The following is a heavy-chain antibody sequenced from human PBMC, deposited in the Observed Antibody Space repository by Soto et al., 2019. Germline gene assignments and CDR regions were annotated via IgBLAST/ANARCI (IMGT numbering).Heavy chain of an antibody. D-gene: IGHD3-22*01. J-gene: IGHJ3*02. V-gene: IGHV1-18*01. CDR3: ARDLWYYYDSSGSRDAFDI. Sequence: GASVKVSCKASGYTFTSYGISWVRQAPGQGLEWMGWISAYNGNTNYAQKLQGRVTMTTDTSTSTAYMELRSLRSDDTAVYYCARDLWYYYDSSGSRDAFDIWGQGTMVTVSS. CDR2: ISAYNGNT. CDR1: GYTFTSYG.